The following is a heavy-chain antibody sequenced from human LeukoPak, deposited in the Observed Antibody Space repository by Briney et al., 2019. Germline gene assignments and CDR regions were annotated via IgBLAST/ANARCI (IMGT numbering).Heavy chain of an antibody. J-gene: IGHJ3*02. CDR2: ISYDGSNK. V-gene: IGHV3-30-3*01. Sequence: GRSLRLSCAASGFTFSSYAMHWVRQAPGKGLEWVAVISYDGSNKYYADSVKGRFTISRDNSKNTLYLQMNSLRAEDTAVYYCARRRWELGDAFDIWGQGTMVTVSS. CDR3: ARRRWELGDAFDI. CDR1: GFTFSSYA. D-gene: IGHD1-26*01.